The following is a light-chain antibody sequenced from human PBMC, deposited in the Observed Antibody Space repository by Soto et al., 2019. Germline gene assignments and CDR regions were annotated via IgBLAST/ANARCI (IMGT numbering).Light chain of an antibody. CDR2: GAS. J-gene: IGKJ3*01. Sequence: IQMTQSPSSLSASVGDRVTFICRASQDIRSELSWFQQKPGRPPKLLIYGASILQSGVPSRFSGSGSGTDFTLTIDSLQSEDFATYYCLQDINYPRTFGPGTKVEVK. CDR3: LQDINYPRT. CDR1: QDIRSE. V-gene: IGKV1-6*01.